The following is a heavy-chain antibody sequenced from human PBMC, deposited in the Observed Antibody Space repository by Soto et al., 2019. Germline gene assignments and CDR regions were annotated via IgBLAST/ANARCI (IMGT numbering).Heavy chain of an antibody. V-gene: IGHV3-21*01. CDR2: ISSSSSYI. CDR3: ARDNRSYMDV. Sequence: GGSLRLSCAASGFTFSSYSMNWVRQAPGKGLEWVSSISSSSSYIYYADSVKGRFTISRDNAKNSLYLKMNSLRAEDTAVYYCARDNRSYMDVWGKGTTVTVSS. J-gene: IGHJ6*03. CDR1: GFTFSSYS.